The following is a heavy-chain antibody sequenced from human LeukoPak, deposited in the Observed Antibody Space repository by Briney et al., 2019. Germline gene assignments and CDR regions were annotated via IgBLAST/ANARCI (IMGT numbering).Heavy chain of an antibody. CDR1: GGSISSGSYY. J-gene: IGHJ5*02. Sequence: PSETLSLTCTVSGGSISSGSYYWSWIRQPAGKGLEWIGRIYTYTSGSTNYNPSLKSRVTISLDTSKNQFSLKLSSVTAADTAVYYCARAFIGGFDPWGQGTLVTVSS. D-gene: IGHD4-17*01. V-gene: IGHV4-61*02. CDR2: TYTSGST. CDR3: ARAFIGGFDP.